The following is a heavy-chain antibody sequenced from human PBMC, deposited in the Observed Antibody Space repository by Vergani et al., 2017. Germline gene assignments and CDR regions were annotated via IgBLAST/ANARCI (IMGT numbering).Heavy chain of an antibody. CDR1: GFKLDEYW. CDR3: AREGHLVGPDLDY. CDR2: MKEDGADK. J-gene: IGHJ4*02. Sequence: EVHLVESGGGLVQPGGSLRLSCVGSGFKLDEYWMSWVRQAPGKGLEWVADMKEDGADKKYVDSVKGRFTISRDNAKNSLFLQMNSLRAEDTAVYFCAREGHLVGPDLDYWGQGTLVPGSS. V-gene: IGHV3-7*01. D-gene: IGHD1-26*01.